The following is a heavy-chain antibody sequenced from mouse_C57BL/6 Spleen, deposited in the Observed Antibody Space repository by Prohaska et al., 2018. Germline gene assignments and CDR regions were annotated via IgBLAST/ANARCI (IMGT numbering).Heavy chain of an antibody. D-gene: IGHD2-5*01. CDR3: ARRDSNYGYFDV. CDR1: GFSLSTSGMG. V-gene: IGHV8-12*01. J-gene: IGHJ1*03. Sequence: QVTLKESGPGILQSSQTLSLTCSFSGFSLSTSGMGVSWIRQPSGKGLEWLAHIYWDDDKRYNPSLKSRITISKDTSRNQVFLKITSVDTADTATYYCARRDSNYGYFDVWGTGTTVTVSS. CDR2: IYWDDDK.